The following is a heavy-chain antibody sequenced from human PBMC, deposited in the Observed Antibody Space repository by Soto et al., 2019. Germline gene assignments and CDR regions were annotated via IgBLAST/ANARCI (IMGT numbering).Heavy chain of an antibody. D-gene: IGHD3-22*01. CDR2: INPSGGST. J-gene: IGHJ3*02. Sequence: GASVKVSCKASGYTFTSYYMHWVRQAPGQGLEWMGIINPSGGSTSYAQKFQGRVTMTRDTSTSTVYMELSSLRSEDTAVYYCARDSSGYYVAFSAFDIWGQGTMVTVSS. CDR1: GYTFTSYY. V-gene: IGHV1-46*01. CDR3: ARDSSGYYVAFSAFDI.